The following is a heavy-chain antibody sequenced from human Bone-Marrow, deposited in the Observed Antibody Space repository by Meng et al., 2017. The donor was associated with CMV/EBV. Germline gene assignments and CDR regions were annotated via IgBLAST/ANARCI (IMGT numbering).Heavy chain of an antibody. CDR3: AKEGPYSSSSGMDV. CDR1: GFAFNTYT. J-gene: IGHJ6*02. Sequence: GESLKISCVASGFAFNTYTFHWVRQAPGKGLEWISSISSSSGYIYYAASVKGRFTISRDNAKKSLYLQMNSLRAEDTAVYYCAKEGPYSSSSGMDVWGQGTTVTVSS. D-gene: IGHD6-6*01. V-gene: IGHV3-21*01. CDR2: ISSSSGYI.